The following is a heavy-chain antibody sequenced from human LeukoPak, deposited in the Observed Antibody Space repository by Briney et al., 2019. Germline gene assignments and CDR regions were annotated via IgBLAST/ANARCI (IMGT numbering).Heavy chain of an antibody. V-gene: IGHV3-23*01. Sequence: GGSLTETLAASGFTFRSYLFRWVRQAPGKGLEWVSAIRGSGGSTYYADSVEGRFTISIDNSKNTLYLQMNSLRAEDTAVYYCAKADTRFFELLDGMDVWGQGTTVTVSS. D-gene: IGHD3-3*01. CDR1: GFTFRSYL. J-gene: IGHJ6*02. CDR2: IRGSGGST. CDR3: AKADTRFFELLDGMDV.